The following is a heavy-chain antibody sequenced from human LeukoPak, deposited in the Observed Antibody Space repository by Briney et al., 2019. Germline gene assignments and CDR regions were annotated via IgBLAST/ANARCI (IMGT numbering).Heavy chain of an antibody. CDR2: IRSDGNKK. D-gene: IGHD3-22*01. V-gene: IGHV3-30*02. CDR3: ARDGYYYDSSGYYGTMTGDY. Sequence: GGSLRLSCAASGFTFSSYGMYWVRQAPGKGLEWVAFIRSDGNKKYYADSVKGRFTISRDNSRNTLYLQMNSLRTEDTAVYYCARDGYYYDSSGYYGTMTGDYWGQGTLVTVSS. J-gene: IGHJ4*02. CDR1: GFTFSSYG.